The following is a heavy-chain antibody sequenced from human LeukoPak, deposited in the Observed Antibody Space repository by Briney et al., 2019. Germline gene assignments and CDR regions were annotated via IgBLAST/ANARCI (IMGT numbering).Heavy chain of an antibody. CDR2: IRNKADGGTP. D-gene: IGHD1-26*01. CDR3: TRDPPTRY. CDR1: GFTFGDYT. J-gene: IGHJ4*02. Sequence: NPGGSLRLSCTASGFTFGDYTITWIRQAPGKGLEWVGFIRNKADGGTPEYDASVKGRFTISRDDSKSIAYLQRNSLKTDDTAVYYCTRDPPTRYWGQGTLVSVSS. V-gene: IGHV3-49*05.